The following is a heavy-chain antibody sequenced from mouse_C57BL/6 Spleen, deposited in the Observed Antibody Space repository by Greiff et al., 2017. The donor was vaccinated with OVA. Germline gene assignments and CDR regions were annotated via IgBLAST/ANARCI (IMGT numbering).Heavy chain of an antibody. CDR2: IHPNSGST. D-gene: IGHD1-1*01. Sequence: QVQLQQPGAELVKPGASVKLSCKASGYTFTSYWMHWVKQRPGQGLEWIGMIHPNSGSTNYNEKFKSKAKLTVDKSSSTADMQLISLISEDSAVYYCARGTTVVSNWYFDFWGTGTTVTVSS. CDR1: GYTFTSYW. J-gene: IGHJ1*03. CDR3: ARGTTVVSNWYFDF. V-gene: IGHV1-64*01.